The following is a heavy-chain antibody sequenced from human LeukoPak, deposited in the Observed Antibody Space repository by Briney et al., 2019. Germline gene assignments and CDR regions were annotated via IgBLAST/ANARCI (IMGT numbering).Heavy chain of an antibody. V-gene: IGHV4-39*01. Sequence: PSETLSLTCTVSGGSISSSSYYWGWIRQPPGRGLEWIGSIYYSGSTYYNPSLKSRVTISVDTSKNQFSLKLSSVTAADTAVYYCARHRPHYDILTGYYISHNTGPIDYWGQGTLVTVSS. CDR1: GGSISSSSYY. CDR3: ARHRPHYDILTGYYISHNTGPIDY. D-gene: IGHD3-9*01. CDR2: IYYSGST. J-gene: IGHJ4*02.